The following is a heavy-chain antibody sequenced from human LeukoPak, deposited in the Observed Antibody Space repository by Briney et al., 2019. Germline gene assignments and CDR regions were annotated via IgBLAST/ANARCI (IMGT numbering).Heavy chain of an antibody. CDR3: AKFNVGIQ. V-gene: IGHV3-30-3*02. Sequence: GGSLRLSCAASGFTFSSYAMHWVRQAPGKGLEWVAVISYDGSNKYYADSVKGRFTISRDNSKNTLCLQMNSLRAEDTAVYYCAKFNVGIQWGQGTLVTVSS. CDR1: GFTFSSYA. D-gene: IGHD5-18*01. J-gene: IGHJ4*02. CDR2: ISYDGSNK.